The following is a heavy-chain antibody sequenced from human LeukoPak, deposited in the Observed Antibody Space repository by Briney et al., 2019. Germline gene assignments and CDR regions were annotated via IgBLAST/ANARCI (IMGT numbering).Heavy chain of an antibody. Sequence: SQTLSLTCAASGGSISSGGYYWSWLRQPPGKGLEWIGYMYHTGSTYYNPSLKSRVTISVDKSKNQFSLKLSSVTAADTAVYYCATEYYYDSSGYSNSWNYWGQGTLVTVSS. CDR1: GGSISSGGYY. CDR2: MYHTGST. CDR3: ATEYYYDSSGYSNSWNY. D-gene: IGHD3-22*01. J-gene: IGHJ4*02. V-gene: IGHV4-30-2*01.